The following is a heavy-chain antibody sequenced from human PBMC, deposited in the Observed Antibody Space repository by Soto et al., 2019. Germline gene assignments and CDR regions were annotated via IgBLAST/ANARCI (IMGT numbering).Heavy chain of an antibody. CDR3: ARAGYYESYFDY. J-gene: IGHJ4*02. CDR2: ISYDGSNK. V-gene: IGHV3-30-3*01. CDR1: GFTFSSYA. D-gene: IGHD3-3*01. Sequence: QVQLVESGGGVVQPGRSLRLSCAASGFTFSSYAMHWVCQAPGKGLEWVAVISYDGSNKYYADSVKGRFTISRDNSKTTLYLQMNSLRAEETAVYYCARAGYYESYFDYWGQGTLVTVSS.